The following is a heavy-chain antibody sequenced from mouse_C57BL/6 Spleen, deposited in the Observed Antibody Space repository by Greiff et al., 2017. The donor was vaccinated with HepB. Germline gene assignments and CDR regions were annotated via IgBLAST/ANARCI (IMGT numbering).Heavy chain of an antibody. CDR3: ARGHYYGSNRYFDV. J-gene: IGHJ1*03. Sequence: EVQLVESGPELVKPGDSVKISCKASGYSFTGYFMNWVMQSHGKSLEWIGRINPYNGDTFYNQKFKGKATLTVDKSSSTAHMELRSLTSEDSAVYDCARGHYYGSNRYFDVWGTGTTVTVSS. D-gene: IGHD1-1*01. V-gene: IGHV1-20*01. CDR2: INPYNGDT. CDR1: GYSFTGYF.